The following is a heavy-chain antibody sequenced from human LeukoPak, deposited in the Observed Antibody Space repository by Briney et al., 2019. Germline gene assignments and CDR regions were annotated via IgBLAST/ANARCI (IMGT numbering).Heavy chain of an antibody. CDR2: INPSGGST. D-gene: IGHD3-10*01. CDR1: GYTFTSYY. J-gene: IGHJ4*02. CDR3: ARGRAGGSGSYYKDY. Sequence: GASVKVSCKASGYTFTSYYMHWVRQAPGQGLEWMGIINPSGGSTSYAQKFQGRVTMTRDTSTSTVYMELRSLRSEDTAVYYCARGRAGGSGSYYKDYWGQGTLVTVSS. V-gene: IGHV1-46*01.